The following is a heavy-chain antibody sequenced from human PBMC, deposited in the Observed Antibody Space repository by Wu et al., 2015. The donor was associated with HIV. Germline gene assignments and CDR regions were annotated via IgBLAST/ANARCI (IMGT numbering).Heavy chain of an antibody. Sequence: QVQLVQSGAEVKKPGASVKVSCKTSGYTFTDYSYIQWVRQAPGQRLEWMGWINPNSGGTNYAEKFQGRVTMTRDTSITTAYMELSRLRSDDTAMYYCARGNYGDYWGQGDTGHRLF. CDR1: GYTFTDYSY. J-gene: IGHJ4*03. CDR2: INPNSGGT. V-gene: IGHV1-2*02. CDR3: ARGNYGDY. D-gene: IGHD3-10*01.